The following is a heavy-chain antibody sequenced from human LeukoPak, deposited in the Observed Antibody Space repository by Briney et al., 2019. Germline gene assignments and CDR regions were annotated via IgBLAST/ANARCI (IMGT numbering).Heavy chain of an antibody. CDR2: ISSSSSYI. J-gene: IGHJ3*02. Sequence: GGSLRLSCAASGFTFSSYSMNWVRQAPGKGLEWVLSISSSSSYIYYADSVKGRFTISRDNAKNSLYLQMNSLRAEDTAVYYCAKELSSITIFGVATVGAFDIWGQGTMVTVSS. CDR3: AKELSSITIFGVATVGAFDI. D-gene: IGHD3-3*01. V-gene: IGHV3-21*01. CDR1: GFTFSSYS.